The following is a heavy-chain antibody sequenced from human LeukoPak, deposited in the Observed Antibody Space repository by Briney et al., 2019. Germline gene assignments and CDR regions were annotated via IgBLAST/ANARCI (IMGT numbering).Heavy chain of an antibody. CDR2: LKSIINVGTT. Sequence: GGSLRLSCAASGFTFNNAWMSWVRQGPGKGMEWSGRLKSIINVGTTDYSAAVICRSCISRDDSKSTVYLQMNSLKTEDTAVYYCATWGDFWSGNYGGYWGQGTRITVSS. D-gene: IGHD3-3*01. V-gene: IGHV3-15*01. J-gene: IGHJ4*02. CDR3: ATWGDFWSGNYGGY. CDR1: GFTFNNAW.